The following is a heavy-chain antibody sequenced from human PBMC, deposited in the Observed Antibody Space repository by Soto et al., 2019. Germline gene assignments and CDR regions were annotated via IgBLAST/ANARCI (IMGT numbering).Heavy chain of an antibody. D-gene: IGHD4-4*01. Sequence: GGSLRLSCAASGFTFSDYYMSWVRQAPGKGLEWVSYISSSGSTIYYADSVKGRFTISRDNAKNSLYLQMNSLRAEDTAVYYCARVDTVTGGYYYMDVWGKGTTVTVSS. CDR3: ARVDTVTGGYYYMDV. J-gene: IGHJ6*03. CDR2: ISSSGSTI. V-gene: IGHV3-11*01. CDR1: GFTFSDYY.